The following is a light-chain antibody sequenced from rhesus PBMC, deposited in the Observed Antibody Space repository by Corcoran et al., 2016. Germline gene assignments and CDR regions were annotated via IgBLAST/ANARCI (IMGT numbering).Light chain of an antibody. J-gene: IGLJ1*01. V-gene: IGLV2-32*01. CDR2: EVS. CDR3: CSYVPSYTYI. Sequence: QTALTQPRSVSGSPGQSVTISCTGTNIDIGLDDYVSWYQQHPGTAPKLIIYEVSERPSGVSGRFSGSQSGNTASLTISGLQADDEADYYCCSYVPSYTYIFGGGTRLTVL. CDR1: NIDIGLDDY.